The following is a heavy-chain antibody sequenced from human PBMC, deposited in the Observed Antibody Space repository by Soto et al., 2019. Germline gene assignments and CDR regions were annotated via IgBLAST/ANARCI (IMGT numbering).Heavy chain of an antibody. CDR2: ISSSSSYI. D-gene: IGHD2-15*01. CDR1: GFTFSSYS. J-gene: IGHJ4*02. Sequence: EVQLVESGGGLVKPEGSLRLSCAASGFTFSSYSMNWVRQAPGKGLEWVSSISSSSSYIYYADSVKGRFTISRDNAKNSLYLQMNSLRAEDTAVYYCARVCGSCQYFDYWGQGTLVTVSS. CDR3: ARVCGSCQYFDY. V-gene: IGHV3-21*01.